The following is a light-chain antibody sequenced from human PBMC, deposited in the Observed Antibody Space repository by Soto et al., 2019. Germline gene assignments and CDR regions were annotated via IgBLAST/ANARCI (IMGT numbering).Light chain of an antibody. CDR3: AAWDDSPQSVV. CDR2: RNN. CDR1: SPNIGSNF. V-gene: IGLV1-47*01. J-gene: IGLJ2*01. Sequence: QSVLTQPPLASGTPGQRVAISCSGSSPNIGSNFAYWYQQLPGTAPKLLILRNNQRPSGVPDRFSGSKSGTSASLAISGLRSEDEADYYCAAWDDSPQSVVFGGGTKVTVL.